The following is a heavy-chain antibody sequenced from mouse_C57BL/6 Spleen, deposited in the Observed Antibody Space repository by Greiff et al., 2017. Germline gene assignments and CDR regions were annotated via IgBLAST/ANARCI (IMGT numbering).Heavy chain of an antibody. CDR3: AREDYGSSYRYFDY. Sequence: DVKLQESGPGLVKPSQSLSLTCSVTGYSITSGYYWNWIRQFPGNKLEWMGYISYDGSNNYNPSLKNRISITRDTSKNQFFLKLNSVTTEDTATYYCAREDYGSSYRYFDYWGQGTTLTVSS. D-gene: IGHD1-1*01. CDR2: ISYDGSN. V-gene: IGHV3-6*01. CDR1: GYSITSGYY. J-gene: IGHJ2*01.